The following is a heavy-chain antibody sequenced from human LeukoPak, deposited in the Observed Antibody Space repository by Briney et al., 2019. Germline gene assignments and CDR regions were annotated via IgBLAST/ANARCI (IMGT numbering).Heavy chain of an antibody. CDR1: GGSISSYY. Sequence: SETLSLTCTVSGGSISSYYWSWIRQPPGKGLEWIGYIYYSGSTNYNPSLKSRVTISVDTSKNQFSLKLSSVTAADTAVYYCARSERLRWMVRGVQFDYRGQGTLLTVSS. V-gene: IGHV4-59*01. D-gene: IGHD3-10*01. CDR3: ARSERLRWMVRGVQFDY. CDR2: IYYSGST. J-gene: IGHJ4*02.